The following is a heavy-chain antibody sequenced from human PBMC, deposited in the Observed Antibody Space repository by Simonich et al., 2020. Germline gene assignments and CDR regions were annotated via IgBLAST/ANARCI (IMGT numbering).Heavy chain of an antibody. D-gene: IGHD1-1*01. CDR1: GGSFSGYD. CDR2: IKHRGST. V-gene: IGHV4-34*01. Sequence: QVQLQQWGAGLLKPSETLSLTCAVYGGSFSGYDWSWIRQPPGKGREWIGEIKHRGSTNNHPALMSRVTISVATSKNQFSLKLSSVTAADTAVYYCSRGKGWKNAFDIWGQGTMVTVSS. J-gene: IGHJ3*02. CDR3: SRGKGWKNAFDI.